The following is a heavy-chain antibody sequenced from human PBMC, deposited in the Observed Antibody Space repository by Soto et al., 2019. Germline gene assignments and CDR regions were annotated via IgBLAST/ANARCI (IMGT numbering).Heavy chain of an antibody. J-gene: IGHJ4*02. V-gene: IGHV5-10-1*01. D-gene: IGHD4-17*01. CDR2: IDPSDSYT. CDR3: ARPANTVADHFDL. Sequence: GESLKISCKGSGYSFTTYWISWVRQMPGKGLQWMGRIDPSDSYTRYSPSFQGQVTISADQSINTAYLQWDSLKASDTAIYYCARPANTVADHFDLWGQGTPVTVSS. CDR1: GYSFTTYW.